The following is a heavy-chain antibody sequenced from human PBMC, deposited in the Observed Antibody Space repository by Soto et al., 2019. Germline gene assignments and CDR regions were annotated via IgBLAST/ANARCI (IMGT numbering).Heavy chain of an antibody. Sequence: ASVKVSCKASGYTFTSYDINWVRQATGQGLEWMGWMNPNSGNTGYAQKFQGRVTMTRNTSISTAYMELSSLRSEDTAVYDCARVRYYYGSGSKTNWFDPWGQGTLVTV. D-gene: IGHD3-10*01. V-gene: IGHV1-8*01. CDR2: MNPNSGNT. J-gene: IGHJ5*02. CDR1: GYTFTSYD. CDR3: ARVRYYYGSGSKTNWFDP.